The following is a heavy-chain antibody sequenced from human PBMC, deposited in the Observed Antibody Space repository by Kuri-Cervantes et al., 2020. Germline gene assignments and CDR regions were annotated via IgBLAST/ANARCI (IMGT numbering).Heavy chain of an antibody. D-gene: IGHD2-8*01. CDR2: ISSSSSSI. V-gene: IGHV3-48*02. CDR1: GFTFSSYS. Sequence: GESLKISCAASGFTFSSYSMNWVRQAPGKGLEWVSYISSSSSSIYYAGSVKGRFTISRDNAKSSLYLQMNSLRDDDTAVYYCARAGADCTNGVCYIGLAKTSYTSDYWGQGTLVTVSS. J-gene: IGHJ4*02. CDR3: ARAGADCTNGVCYIGLAKTSYTSDY.